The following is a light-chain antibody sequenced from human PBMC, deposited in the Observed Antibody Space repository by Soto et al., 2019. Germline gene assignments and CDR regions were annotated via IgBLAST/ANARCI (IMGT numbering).Light chain of an antibody. CDR3: CSYAGTYTHYV. V-gene: IGLV2-11*01. CDR2: DVN. J-gene: IGLJ1*01. CDR1: NSDVGGYNY. Sequence: SALTQPRSGSGSPGQSVTISCTGTNSDVGGYNYVSWYQHHPGKAPKLMIYDVNKRPSGIPDRFSGSKSGNTASLTISGLQAEDEADYYCCSYAGTYTHYVFGTGTKVTVL.